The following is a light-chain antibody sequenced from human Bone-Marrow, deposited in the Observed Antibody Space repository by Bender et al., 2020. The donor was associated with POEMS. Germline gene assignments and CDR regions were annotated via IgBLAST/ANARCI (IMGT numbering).Light chain of an antibody. V-gene: IGLV1-44*01. CDR1: SSKFGSYP. Sequence: QSVLTQPPSASGTPGQRVTISCSGSSSKFGSYPVNWYQLPGAAPKLVIFNNSQRPSGVPDRFSGSNSGTSASLAISGLLSDDEADFYCATWDDSLNGWVFGGGTKLTVL. CDR3: ATWDDSLNGWV. J-gene: IGLJ3*02. CDR2: NNS.